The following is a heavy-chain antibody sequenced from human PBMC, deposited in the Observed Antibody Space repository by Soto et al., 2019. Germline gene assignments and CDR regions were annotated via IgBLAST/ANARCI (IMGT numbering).Heavy chain of an antibody. V-gene: IGHV4-4*07. CDR3: ARDRTATYDYVWGSYRPDAFDI. CDR1: GGSISSYY. D-gene: IGHD3-16*02. CDR2: IYTSGST. Sequence: QVQLQESGPGLVKPSETLSLTCTVSGGSISSYYWSWIRQPAGKGLEWIGRIYTSGSTNYNPSLKSRVTMSVDTSKNQFSLKLSSVTAADTAVYYCARDRTATYDYVWGSYRPDAFDIWGQGTMVTVSS. J-gene: IGHJ3*02.